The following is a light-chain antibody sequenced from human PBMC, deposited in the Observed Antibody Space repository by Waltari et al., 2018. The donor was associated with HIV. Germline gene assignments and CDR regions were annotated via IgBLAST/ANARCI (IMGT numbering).Light chain of an antibody. CDR1: QSVSSN. CDR3: QQYDKWPRGT. V-gene: IGKV3-15*01. J-gene: IGKJ5*01. CDR2: GAS. Sequence: EIVMIQSPATLSVSPGERATLSCRASQSVSSNLAWYQHSPGESPRLLIYGASTRATGIPGRFIGSGSGTEFTLTISSLQSEDFAVNYCQQYDKWPRGTFGQGTRVEIK.